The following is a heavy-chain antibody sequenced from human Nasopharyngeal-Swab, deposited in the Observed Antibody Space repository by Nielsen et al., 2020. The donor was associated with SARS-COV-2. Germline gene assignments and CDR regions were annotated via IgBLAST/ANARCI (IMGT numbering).Heavy chain of an antibody. V-gene: IGHV5-51*01. Sequence: GESLKISCKGSGYSFTTYWIGWVRQMPGKGLEWMGIIYHGDSNTRYSPSFQGQVTISVDKYSNTAYLQWSSLKASDTAIYYCARPMRPMGHYYFGMDVWGQGTTVTVSS. CDR1: GYSFTTYW. J-gene: IGHJ6*02. D-gene: IGHD1-26*01. CDR2: IYHGDSNT. CDR3: ARPMRPMGHYYFGMDV.